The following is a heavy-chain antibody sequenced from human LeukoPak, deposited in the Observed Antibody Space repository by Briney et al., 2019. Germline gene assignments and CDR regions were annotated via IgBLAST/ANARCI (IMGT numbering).Heavy chain of an antibody. CDR2: IYPGDSDT. V-gene: IGHV5-51*01. CDR3: ARALYCSGGSCYFDY. J-gene: IGHJ4*02. D-gene: IGHD2-15*01. CDR1: GYSFTSYW. Sequence: GESLKISFKGSGYSFTSYWIGWVRQMPGKGLEWMGIIYPGDSDTRYSPSFQGQITISADKSISTAYLQWSSLKASDTAMYYCARALYCSGGSCYFDYWGQGTLVTVSS.